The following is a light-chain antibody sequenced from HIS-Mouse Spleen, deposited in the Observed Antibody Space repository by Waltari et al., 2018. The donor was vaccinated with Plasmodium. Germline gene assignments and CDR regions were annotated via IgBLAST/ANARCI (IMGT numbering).Light chain of an antibody. CDR3: AAWDDSLNGVV. Sequence: QSVLTQPPSASGTPGQRGPTSCSGSSSTIRSNPVTWYQQLPGTAPKLLIYSNNQRPSGVPDRFSGSKSGTSASLAISGLQSEDEADYYCAAWDDSLNGVVFGGGTKLTVL. J-gene: IGLJ2*01. CDR1: SSTIRSNP. CDR2: SNN. V-gene: IGLV1-44*01.